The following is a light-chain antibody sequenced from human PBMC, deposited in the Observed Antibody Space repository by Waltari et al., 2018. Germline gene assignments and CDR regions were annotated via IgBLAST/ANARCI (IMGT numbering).Light chain of an antibody. CDR3: QQSHDFPYT. J-gene: IGKJ2*01. Sequence: DIQMTQSPSYLSESVGDRVTITCRASQSTRTSLNWYQQKPGKAPKLLIYDASTLQSGVPSRFSGRGSATDFTLTISSLQPEDFATYYCQQSHDFPYTFGLGTKLEF. V-gene: IGKV1-39*01. CDR1: QSTRTS. CDR2: DAS.